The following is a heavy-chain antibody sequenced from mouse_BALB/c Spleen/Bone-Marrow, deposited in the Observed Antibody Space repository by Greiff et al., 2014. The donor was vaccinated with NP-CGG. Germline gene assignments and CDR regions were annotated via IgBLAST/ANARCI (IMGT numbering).Heavy chain of an antibody. J-gene: IGHJ3*01. CDR3: ARSPY. CDR1: GYTFSSYW. V-gene: IGHV1-9*01. CDR2: ILPGSGTT. Sequence: VQVVESGAELMKPGASVKISCKATGYTFSSYWIEWVKQRPGHGLEWIGEILPGSGTTNFNEKFKGEATFTADTSSNTAYMQLSSLTSEDSAVYYCARSPYWGQGTLVTVSA.